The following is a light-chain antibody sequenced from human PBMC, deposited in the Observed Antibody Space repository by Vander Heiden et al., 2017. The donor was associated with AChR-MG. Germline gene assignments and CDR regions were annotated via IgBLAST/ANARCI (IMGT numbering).Light chain of an antibody. V-gene: IGKV2-28*01. CDR2: LTS. CDR3: MQSVQLPYT. J-gene: IGKJ2*01. Sequence: DIVMTQSPLSLPVTPGEPASISCRSSQSLLHNSGFSYLHWYVQKPGQSPHLRIFLTSKRAVGVPDRISGSGSGTDFTLKISTVEAEDVGLYYCMQSVQLPYTFGQGTKLEI. CDR1: QSLLHNSGFSY.